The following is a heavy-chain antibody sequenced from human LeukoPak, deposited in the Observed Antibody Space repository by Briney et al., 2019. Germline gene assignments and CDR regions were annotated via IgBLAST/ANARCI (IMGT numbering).Heavy chain of an antibody. CDR3: ARDGEVYHLDY. J-gene: IGHJ4*02. CDR1: GYTYTSHH. CDR2: INPSGGST. D-gene: IGHD1-14*01. V-gene: IGHV1-46*01. Sequence: ASVKISCKASGYTYTSHHVHWVRQAPGQGLEWMGIINPSGGSTNYARKLQGRVTMTRDMSTNTVYMELSSLRSEDTAVYYCARDGEVYHLDYWGQGTLVTVSS.